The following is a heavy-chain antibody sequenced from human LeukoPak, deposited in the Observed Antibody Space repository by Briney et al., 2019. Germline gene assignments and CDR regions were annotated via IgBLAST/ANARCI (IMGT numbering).Heavy chain of an antibody. D-gene: IGHD3-22*01. J-gene: IGHJ4*02. V-gene: IGHV3-23*01. Sequence: GGSLRLSCAASGFTFSSYAMSWVRQAPGKGLEWVSGISGSGDYTYYADSVKGRFTISRDNSKNTQYVQVNSLGTEDTAAYYCAKGSYYDSSGSFYFDYWGQGTLVTVSS. CDR2: ISGSGDYT. CDR1: GFTFSSYA. CDR3: AKGSYYDSSGSFYFDY.